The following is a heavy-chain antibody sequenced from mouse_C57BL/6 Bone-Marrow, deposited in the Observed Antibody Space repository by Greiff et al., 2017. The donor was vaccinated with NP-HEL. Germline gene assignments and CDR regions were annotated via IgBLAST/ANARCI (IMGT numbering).Heavy chain of an antibody. V-gene: IGHV3-6*01. CDR1: GYSITSGYY. CDR3: ARARGTTEGLAY. D-gene: IGHD2-14*01. Sequence: EVKLMESGPGLVQPSQSLSLTCSVTGYSITSGYYWNWIRQFPGNKLEWMGYISYDGSNNYNPSLKNRISITRDTSKNQFVLKLNSVTTEDTATYYGARARGTTEGLAYWGQGTRVTVSA. CDR2: ISYDGSN. J-gene: IGHJ3*01.